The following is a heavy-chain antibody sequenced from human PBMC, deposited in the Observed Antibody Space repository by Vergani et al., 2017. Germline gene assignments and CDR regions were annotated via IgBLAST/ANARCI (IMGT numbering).Heavy chain of an antibody. D-gene: IGHD3-22*01. V-gene: IGHV1-69*08. CDR1: GGTFSSYT. CDR3: ARDYYDSSGYSPYYFDY. CDR2: IIPILGIA. J-gene: IGHJ4*02. Sequence: QVQLVQSGAEVKKPGSSVKVSCKASGGTFSSYTISWVRQAPGPGLEWMGRIIPILGIANYAQKFQGRVTITADKSTSTAYMELSSLRSEDTAVYYCARDYYDSSGYSPYYFDYWGQGTLVTVSS.